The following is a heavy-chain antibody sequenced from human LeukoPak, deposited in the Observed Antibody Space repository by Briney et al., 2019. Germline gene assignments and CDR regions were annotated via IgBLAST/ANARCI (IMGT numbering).Heavy chain of an antibody. CDR1: GFTFTRYG. J-gene: IGHJ6*03. V-gene: IGHV3-30*02. Sequence: PGGSLRLSCAASGFTFTRYGMHWVRQAPGKGLEWVAFIRHDGSNKYYADSVKGRFTISRDNSKNTLYLQMNSLRAEDTAVYYCANGGSIAAAPRYPGYYYYYMDVWGKGTTVTVSS. CDR3: ANGGSIAAAPRYPGYYYYYMDV. CDR2: IRHDGSNK. D-gene: IGHD6-13*01.